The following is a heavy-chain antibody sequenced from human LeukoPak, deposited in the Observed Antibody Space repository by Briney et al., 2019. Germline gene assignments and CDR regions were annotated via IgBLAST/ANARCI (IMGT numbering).Heavy chain of an antibody. D-gene: IGHD6-13*01. Sequence: PSETLSLTCTVSGGSISSYYWSWIRQPPEKGLEWIGYIYYSGSTNYNPSLKSRVTISVDTSKNQFSLKLSSVTAADTAVYYCARDSVVGAAAGPYYYYYYMDVWGKGTTVTVSS. CDR1: GGSISSYY. V-gene: IGHV4-59*01. CDR2: IYYSGST. J-gene: IGHJ6*03. CDR3: ARDSVVGAAAGPYYYYYYMDV.